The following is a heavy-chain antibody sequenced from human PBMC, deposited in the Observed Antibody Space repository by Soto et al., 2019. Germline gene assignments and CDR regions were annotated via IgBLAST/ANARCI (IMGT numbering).Heavy chain of an antibody. Sequence: QVQLVQSGAEVKKPGSSMKVSCKASGGTFSSYAISWVRQAPGQGLEWMGGIIPIFGTANYAQKFQGRVTITADESTSTAYMELSSLRSEDTAVYYCASETVGATDYYYGMDVWGQGTTVTVSS. CDR1: GGTFSSYA. J-gene: IGHJ6*02. CDR2: IIPIFGTA. CDR3: ASETVGATDYYYGMDV. D-gene: IGHD1-26*01. V-gene: IGHV1-69*01.